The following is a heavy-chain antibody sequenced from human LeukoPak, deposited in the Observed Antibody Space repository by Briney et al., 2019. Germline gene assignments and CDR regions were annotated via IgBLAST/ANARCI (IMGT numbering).Heavy chain of an antibody. V-gene: IGHV4-59*01. D-gene: IGHD6-19*01. CDR3: ARGSIAVAGTFDY. CDR1: GGSISSYY. J-gene: IGHJ4*02. Sequence: SETLSLTCTVSGGSISSYYWSWIRQPPGKGLEWIGCIYYGGSTNYNPSLKSRVTISVDTSKNQFSLKLSSVTAADTAVYYCARGSIAVAGTFDYWGQGTLVTVSS. CDR2: IYYGGST.